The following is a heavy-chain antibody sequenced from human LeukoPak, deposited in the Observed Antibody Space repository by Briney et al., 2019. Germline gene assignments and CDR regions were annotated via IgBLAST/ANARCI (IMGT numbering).Heavy chain of an antibody. V-gene: IGHV3-23*01. CDR1: GFTFSTYA. CDR3: AKNMDRITMVRGVTTSPNWFDP. D-gene: IGHD3-10*01. J-gene: IGHJ5*02. CDR2: ISGSGIST. Sequence: AGGSLRLSCAASGFTFSTYAMSWVRQAPGKGLEWVSAISGSGISTYYADSAKGRFTISRDNSKNKLYLQMSSLRAEDTALYYCAKNMDRITMVRGVTTSPNWFDPWGQGTLVTVSS.